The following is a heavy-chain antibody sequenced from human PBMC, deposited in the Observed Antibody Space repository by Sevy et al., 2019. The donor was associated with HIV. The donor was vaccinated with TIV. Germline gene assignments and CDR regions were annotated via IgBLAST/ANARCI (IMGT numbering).Heavy chain of an antibody. CDR1: GFTFSSYA. Sequence: GGSLRLSCAASGFTFSSYAMSWVRQAPGKGLEWVSAISGSGGSTYYADSVKGRFTISRDNSKNTLYLQMNSLRAEDTAVYYCAKDQQSCSSTGCYGYDMVPYYYYGMDVWGQGTTVTVSS. CDR3: AKDQQSCSSTGCYGYDMVPYYYYGMDV. CDR2: ISGSGGST. J-gene: IGHJ6*02. D-gene: IGHD2-2*01. V-gene: IGHV3-23*01.